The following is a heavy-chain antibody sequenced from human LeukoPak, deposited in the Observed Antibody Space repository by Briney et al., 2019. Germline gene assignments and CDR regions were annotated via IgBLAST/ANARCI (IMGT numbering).Heavy chain of an antibody. D-gene: IGHD3-10*01. CDR3: ARDSYQDYYGRFDP. J-gene: IGHJ5*02. CDR1: GFSFSNHG. V-gene: IGHV3-33*01. Sequence: GGSLRLSCAASGFSFSNHGMHWVRQAPGKRLEWVAVIWDDGNNKRYANSVNGRFTISGDNSENTLYLQMNGLTAEDTAMYYCARDSYQDYYGRFDPWGQGTLVIVSS. CDR2: IWDDGNNK.